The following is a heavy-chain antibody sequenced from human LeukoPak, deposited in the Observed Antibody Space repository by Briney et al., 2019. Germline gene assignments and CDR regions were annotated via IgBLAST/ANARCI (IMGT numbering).Heavy chain of an antibody. Sequence: GGSLRLSCAASGITVSSHYMTWVRQAPGKGLEWVSAINWNSDTKAYADSVKGRFTISRDRARNSLYLQMDSLRPEDTALYYCAKDTGGNGAYFYAMDVWGQGTSVTVSS. J-gene: IGHJ6*02. V-gene: IGHV3-9*01. CDR1: GITVSSHY. CDR2: INWNSDTK. CDR3: AKDTGGNGAYFYAMDV. D-gene: IGHD4-23*01.